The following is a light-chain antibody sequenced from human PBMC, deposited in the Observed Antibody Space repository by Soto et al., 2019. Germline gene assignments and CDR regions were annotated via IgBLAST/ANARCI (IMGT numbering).Light chain of an antibody. V-gene: IGLV2-14*01. Sequence: QSVLTPPASGSPSPGASITISLPGNNNEVGGYNYVSWYQQHPGKAPKLMIYDVRNRASGASNRFSGSKSGNTASLTISGLQAEDEADYYCTSYTSRSTLYVFGTGTKVTVL. CDR2: DVR. CDR3: TSYTSRSTLYV. J-gene: IGLJ1*01. CDR1: NNEVGGYNY.